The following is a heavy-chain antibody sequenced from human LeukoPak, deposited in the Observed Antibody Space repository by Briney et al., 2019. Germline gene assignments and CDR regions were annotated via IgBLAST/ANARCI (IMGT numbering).Heavy chain of an antibody. J-gene: IGHJ5*02. D-gene: IGHD6-19*01. V-gene: IGHV5-51*01. CDR3: TRQSTGWYWFDP. Sequence: GESLKISCKGSGYSFTSYWIGWVRQMPGKGLEWMGIIYPGDSDIRYRPSFEGQVTISADKSTSTAYLQWSSLKASDTAMYYCTRQSTGWYWFDPWGQGTLVTVSS. CDR1: GYSFTSYW. CDR2: IYPGDSDI.